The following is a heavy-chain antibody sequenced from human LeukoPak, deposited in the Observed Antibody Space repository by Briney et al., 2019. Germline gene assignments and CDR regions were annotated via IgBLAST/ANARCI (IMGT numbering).Heavy chain of an antibody. Sequence: GASVKVSCKASGYTFTSYYMYWVRQAPGQGLECMGIFNPIGGSTSYAQKFQGRVTMTRDTTTSTVCMELSSLRSEETAVYYCARDGGRGYSGYELDYWGQGTLVTVSS. V-gene: IGHV1-46*01. CDR1: GYTFTSYY. D-gene: IGHD5-12*01. CDR2: FNPIGGST. CDR3: ARDGGRGYSGYELDY. J-gene: IGHJ4*02.